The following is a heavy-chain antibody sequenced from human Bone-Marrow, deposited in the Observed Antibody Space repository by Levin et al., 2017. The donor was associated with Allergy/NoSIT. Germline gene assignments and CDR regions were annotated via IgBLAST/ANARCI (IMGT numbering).Heavy chain of an antibody. CDR1: GFTFSSYA. CDR3: ARSIRVLRYFDWLSGSGFDY. D-gene: IGHD3-9*01. CDR2: ISYDGSNK. J-gene: IGHJ4*02. V-gene: IGHV3-30-3*01. Sequence: GESLKISCAASGFTFSSYAMHWVRQAPGKGLEWVAVISYDGSNKYYADSVKGRFTISRDNSKNTLYLQMNSLRAEDTAVYYCARSIRVLRYFDWLSGSGFDYWGQGTLVTVSS.